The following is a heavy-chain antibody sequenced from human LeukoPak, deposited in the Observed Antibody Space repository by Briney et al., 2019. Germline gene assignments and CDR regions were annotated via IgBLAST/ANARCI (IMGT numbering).Heavy chain of an antibody. Sequence: GGSLRLSCATSGFSFSSFAMSWVRQAPGKGLEWVSVISGSVDSTYYGDSMKGRFTISRDNSKDTLYLQMNSLRAEDTAVSYCAKDLGGNSVSFQHWGQGTLVTVSS. D-gene: IGHD4-23*01. V-gene: IGHV3-23*01. J-gene: IGHJ1*01. CDR2: ISGSVDST. CDR1: GFSFSSFA. CDR3: AKDLGGNSVSFQH.